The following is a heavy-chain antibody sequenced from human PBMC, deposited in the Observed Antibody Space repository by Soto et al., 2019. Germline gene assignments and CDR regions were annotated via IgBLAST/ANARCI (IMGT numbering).Heavy chain of an antibody. V-gene: IGHV1-69*12. D-gene: IGHD1-1*01. CDR2: IIPIFGNT. CDR3: ARGTVTGSEYNFYYYGMDV. Sequence: QVQLVQSGVEVKKPGSSVKVSCKASGGTLNSYAIDWVRQAPGQGLEWMGGIIPIFGNTYYAQRLQGRGKLTAEESTRRAYMEPSTLTSEDTAVYYCARGTVTGSEYNFYYYGMDVWGQGTTVIVSS. J-gene: IGHJ6*02. CDR1: GGTLNSYA.